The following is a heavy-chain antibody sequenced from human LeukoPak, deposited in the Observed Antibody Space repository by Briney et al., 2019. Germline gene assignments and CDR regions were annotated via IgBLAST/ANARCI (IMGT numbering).Heavy chain of an antibody. J-gene: IGHJ3*02. CDR2: IYHSGST. V-gene: IGHV4-59*12. CDR3: ARDSYDYVWGTYRYDAFDI. Sequence: SETLSLTCTVSGGSISSYYWSWIRQPPGKGLEWIGEIYHSGSTNYNPSLKSRVTISVDKSKNQFSLKLSSVTAADTAVYYCARDSYDYVWGTYRYDAFDIWGQGTMVTVSS. CDR1: GGSISSYY. D-gene: IGHD3-16*02.